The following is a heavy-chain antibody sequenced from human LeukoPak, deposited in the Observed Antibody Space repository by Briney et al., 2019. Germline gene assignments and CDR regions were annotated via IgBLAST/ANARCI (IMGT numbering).Heavy chain of an antibody. CDR1: GGSFSGYY. CDR3: ARGGEYSRASGLWGHDY. V-gene: IGHV4-34*01. Sequence: SETLSLTCAVYGGSFSGYYWSWIRQPPGKGLEWIGEINHSGSTNYNPSLKSRVTISVDTSKDQFSLKLSSVTAADTAVYYCARGGEYSRASGLWGHDYWGQGTLVTVSS. D-gene: IGHD6-6*01. J-gene: IGHJ4*02. CDR2: INHSGST.